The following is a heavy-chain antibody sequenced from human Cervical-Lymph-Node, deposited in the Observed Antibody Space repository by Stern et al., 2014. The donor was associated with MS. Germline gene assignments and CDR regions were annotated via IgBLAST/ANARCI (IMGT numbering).Heavy chain of an antibody. D-gene: IGHD2-2*02. V-gene: IGHV1-69*01. J-gene: IGHJ6*02. Sequence: QVQLVQSGAEVKKPGSSVKVSCKASGGTFSSYAISWVRQAPGQGLEWMGGIIPIFGTANYAQKFQGRVTITADESTSTAYMELSSLRSEDTAVYYCARDLDCSSTSCYTEGVYYYYYGMDVWGQGTTVTVSS. CDR3: ARDLDCSSTSCYTEGVYYYYYGMDV. CDR1: GGTFSSYA. CDR2: IIPIFGTA.